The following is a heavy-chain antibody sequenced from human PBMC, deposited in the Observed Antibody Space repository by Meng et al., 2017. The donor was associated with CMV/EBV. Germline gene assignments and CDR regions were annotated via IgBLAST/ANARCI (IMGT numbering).Heavy chain of an antibody. CDR3: RLGHYSQD. D-gene: IGHD4-17*01. J-gene: IGHJ4*02. CDR2: IKKDGSEK. Sequence: GGSGGGLVQPGGSLRLSCAASGLTISNYWMSWVRQAPGKGLEWVANIKKDGSEKYYVDSVKGRFSISRDNADNSLYLQMNNLRAEDTAVYYCRLGHYSQDWGQGTLVTVSS. V-gene: IGHV3-7*02. CDR1: GLTISNYW.